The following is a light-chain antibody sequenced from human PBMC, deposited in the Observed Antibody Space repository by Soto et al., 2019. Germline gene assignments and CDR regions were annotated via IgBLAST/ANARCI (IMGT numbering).Light chain of an antibody. CDR1: STDFVSYNR. CDR2: DAS. Sequence: QSALTQPPSVSGSPGQSVTISCTGTSTDFVSYNRVSWYQQPPGTAPKLIIYDASNRPSGVPDRFSGSKFCNTASLTISGLQAADEAYYYCRFFTSENTYVFGTGTKLTVL. CDR3: RFFTSENTYV. V-gene: IGLV2-18*01. J-gene: IGLJ1*01.